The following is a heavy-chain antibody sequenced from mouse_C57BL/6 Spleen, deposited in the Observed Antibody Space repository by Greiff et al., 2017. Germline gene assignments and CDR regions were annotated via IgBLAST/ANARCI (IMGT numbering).Heavy chain of an antibody. CDR3: ARGEATVVDYYAMDY. Sequence: QVQLQQPGAELVRPGSSVKLSCKASGYTFTSYWMHWVQQRPIQGLEWIGNIDPSESETYYKQKFKDKATFTVDKSSSTAYMQLSSLTSEDSAVYYGARGEATVVDYYAMDYWGQGTSVTVSS. V-gene: IGHV1-52*01. J-gene: IGHJ4*01. CDR1: GYTFTSYW. D-gene: IGHD1-1*01. CDR2: IDPSESET.